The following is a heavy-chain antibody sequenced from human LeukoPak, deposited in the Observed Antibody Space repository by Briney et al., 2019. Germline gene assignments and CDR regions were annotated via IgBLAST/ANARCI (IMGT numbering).Heavy chain of an antibody. V-gene: IGHV3-23*01. CDR2: ISSSGSGGNT. CDR3: AKDLNIAVAGPDAFDI. Sequence: GGSLRLSCAASGVTLSSYAMSWARQAPGKGLEWVSGISSSGSGGNTYYADSVKGRFTISRDSSKNTLFLHMNTLRAEDTAVYYCAKDLNIAVAGPDAFDIWGQGTMVTVSS. D-gene: IGHD6-19*01. J-gene: IGHJ3*02. CDR1: GVTLSSYA.